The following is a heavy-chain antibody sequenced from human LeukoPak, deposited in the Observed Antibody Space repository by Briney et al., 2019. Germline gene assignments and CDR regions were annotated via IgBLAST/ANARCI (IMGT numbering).Heavy chain of an antibody. J-gene: IGHJ4*02. Sequence: PGGSLRLSCAASGFTFSYYGLHWVRQAPCKGLEWVALVSTDGSNKNYADSVKGRFTISRDNSKNTLYLQMNSLRAEDTAVYYCAKDPYDYVWGSYMVYWGQGTLVTVSS. CDR1: GFTFSYYG. D-gene: IGHD3-16*01. CDR2: VSTDGSNK. V-gene: IGHV3-30*18. CDR3: AKDPYDYVWGSYMVY.